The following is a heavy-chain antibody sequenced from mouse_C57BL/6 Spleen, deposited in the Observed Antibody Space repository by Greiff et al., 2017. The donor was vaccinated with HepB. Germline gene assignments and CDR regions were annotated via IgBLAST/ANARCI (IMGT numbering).Heavy chain of an antibody. CDR2: IYPGDGDT. Sequence: QVQLQQSGPELVKPGASVKISCKASGYAFSSSWMNWVKQRPGKGLEWIGRIYPGDGDTNYNGKFKGKATLTADESSSTAYMQLSSLTSEDSAVYFCARRNYGLGMDYWGQGTSVTVSS. J-gene: IGHJ4*01. D-gene: IGHD1-1*01. CDR1: GYAFSSSW. CDR3: ARRNYGLGMDY. V-gene: IGHV1-82*01.